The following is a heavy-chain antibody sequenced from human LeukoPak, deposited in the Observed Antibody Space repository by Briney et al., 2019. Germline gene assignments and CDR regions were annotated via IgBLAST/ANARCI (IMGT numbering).Heavy chain of an antibody. CDR1: GFTFSSYW. CDR3: ARNPRYSSGWYSDY. J-gene: IGHJ4*02. CDR2: INSDGSST. D-gene: IGHD6-19*01. V-gene: IGHV3-74*01. Sequence: GRSLRLSCAASGFTFSSYWMHWVRQAPGKGLVWVSRINSDGSSTSYADSVKGRFTISRDNAKNTLYLQMNSLRAEDTAVYYCARNPRYSSGWYSDYWGQGTLVTVSS.